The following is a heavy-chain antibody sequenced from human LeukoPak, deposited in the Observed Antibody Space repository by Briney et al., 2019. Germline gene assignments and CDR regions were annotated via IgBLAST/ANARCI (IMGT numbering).Heavy chain of an antibody. CDR3: ARGSSSWSNWFDP. CDR1: GFTFSSYA. D-gene: IGHD6-13*01. Sequence: GGSLRLSCAASGFTFSSYAMHWVRQVPGKGLEWVAVISYDGSNKYYADSVKGRFTISRDNSKNTLYLQTNSLRAEDTAVYYCARGSSSWSNWFDPWGQGTLITVSS. CDR2: ISYDGSNK. V-gene: IGHV3-30*04. J-gene: IGHJ5*02.